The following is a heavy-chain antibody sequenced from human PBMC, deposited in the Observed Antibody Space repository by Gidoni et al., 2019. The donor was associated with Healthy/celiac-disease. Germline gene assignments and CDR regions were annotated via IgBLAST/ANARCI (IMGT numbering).Heavy chain of an antibody. Sequence: QVQLVESGGGVVQPGRSLRLSCAASGCTFSSYGMHWVRQAPGKGLEWVAVISYDGSNKYYADSVKGRFTISRDNSKNTLYLQMNSLRAEDTAVYYCAKDLNAAARAFDYWGQGTLVTVSS. D-gene: IGHD6-13*01. CDR1: GCTFSSYG. CDR3: AKDLNAAARAFDY. CDR2: ISYDGSNK. J-gene: IGHJ4*02. V-gene: IGHV3-30*18.